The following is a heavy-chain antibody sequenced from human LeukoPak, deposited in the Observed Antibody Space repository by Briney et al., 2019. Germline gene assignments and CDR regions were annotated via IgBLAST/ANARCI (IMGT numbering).Heavy chain of an antibody. CDR2: IRYDGSNK. Sequence: PGGSLRLSCAASGFTFSSYGMHWVRQAPGKGLEWVAFIRYDGSNKYYVDSVKGRFTISRDNSKNTVYLQMNSLRTEDTAVYYCARSLTMVRAYDYWGQGTLVTVSS. D-gene: IGHD3-10*01. CDR1: GFTFSSYG. CDR3: ARSLTMVRAYDY. V-gene: IGHV3-30*02. J-gene: IGHJ4*02.